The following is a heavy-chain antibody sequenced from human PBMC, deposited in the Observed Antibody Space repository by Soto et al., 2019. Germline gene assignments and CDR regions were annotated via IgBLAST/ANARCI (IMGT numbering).Heavy chain of an antibody. V-gene: IGHV1-18*01. J-gene: IGHJ4*02. CDR2: ISAYNGNT. Sequence: QVPLVQSGAEVKKPGASVKVSCKASGYTFTSYGISWVRQAPGQGLEWMGWISAYNGNTNYAQKLQGRVTMTTDTSTSTAYMELRSLRSDDTAVYYCARDRGRITMVRGVMKTDYWGQGTLVTVSS. D-gene: IGHD3-10*01. CDR1: GYTFTSYG. CDR3: ARDRGRITMVRGVMKTDY.